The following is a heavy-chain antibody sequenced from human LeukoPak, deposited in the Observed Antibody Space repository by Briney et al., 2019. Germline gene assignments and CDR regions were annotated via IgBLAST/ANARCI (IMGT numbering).Heavy chain of an antibody. J-gene: IGHJ3*02. D-gene: IGHD4-23*01. V-gene: IGHV1-8*01. CDR2: MNPDSGDT. Sequence: ASVKVSCKASGYTFTSYHISWVRQATGQGLEWMGWMNPDSGDTGYAQKFQGRVTITTDESTSTAYMELSSLRSEDTAVYYCARRRGVVTGGAFDIWGQGTMVTVSS. CDR3: ARRRGVVTGGAFDI. CDR1: GYTFTSYH.